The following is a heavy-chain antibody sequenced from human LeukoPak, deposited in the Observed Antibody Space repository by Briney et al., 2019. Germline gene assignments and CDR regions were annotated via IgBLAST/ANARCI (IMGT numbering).Heavy chain of an antibody. CDR2: ISTSGSSI. V-gene: IGHV3-21*01. J-gene: IGHJ6*04. D-gene: IGHD6-13*01. Sequence: GGSLRLSCAASGFTFSIYTMSWVRQAPGKGLEWVSSISTSGSSIYYADSVRGRLAISRDNAKNSLYLQMNSLRAEDTAVYYCAKDLGGSSWYLLHYYYYYGMDVWGKGTTVTVSS. CDR1: GFTFSIYT. CDR3: AKDLGGSSWYLLHYYYYYGMDV.